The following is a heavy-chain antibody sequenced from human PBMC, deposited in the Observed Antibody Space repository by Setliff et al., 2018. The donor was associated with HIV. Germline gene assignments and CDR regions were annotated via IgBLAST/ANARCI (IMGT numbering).Heavy chain of an antibody. D-gene: IGHD1-26*01. CDR1: GFTFSNYG. J-gene: IGHJ4*02. V-gene: IGHV3-33*01. Sequence: LRLSCAASGFTFSNYGMHWVRQAPGKGLEWVAVIWSDGSNKYYADSVKGRFTISRDNSKNTYTLYLQMNSLRAEDTAVYYCARRGSGTYDFDYWGQGTLVTVSS. CDR2: IWSDGSNK. CDR3: ARRGSGTYDFDY.